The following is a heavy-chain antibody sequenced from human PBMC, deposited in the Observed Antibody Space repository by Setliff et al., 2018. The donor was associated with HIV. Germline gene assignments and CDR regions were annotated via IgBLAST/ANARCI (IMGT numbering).Heavy chain of an antibody. V-gene: IGHV4-61*09. CDR3: ARDGPYDSSGINY. J-gene: IGHJ4*02. Sequence: PSETLSLTCSVSSDSISSGSYYWSWIRLPAGKGLEWIGQIHTSGSTNYNPSLKSRLTISIDTSKNQSSLKLNSVTATDTAVYYCARDGPYDSSGINYWGQGTLVTVSS. CDR1: SDSISSGSYY. CDR2: IHTSGST. D-gene: IGHD3-22*01.